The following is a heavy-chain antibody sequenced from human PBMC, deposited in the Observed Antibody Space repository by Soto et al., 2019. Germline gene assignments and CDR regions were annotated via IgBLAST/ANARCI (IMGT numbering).Heavy chain of an antibody. J-gene: IGHJ4*02. Sequence: GGSLRLSCAASGFTFSTYWMTWVRQAPGKGLEWVATIKEDGTRQHYVDSVKGRFTISRDNAKNSMYLQMNNLRTEDTALYYCVSLVSTVNWGQGTLVTVSS. CDR3: VSLVSTVN. D-gene: IGHD2-21*01. V-gene: IGHV3-7*03. CDR2: IKEDGTRQ. CDR1: GFTFSTYW.